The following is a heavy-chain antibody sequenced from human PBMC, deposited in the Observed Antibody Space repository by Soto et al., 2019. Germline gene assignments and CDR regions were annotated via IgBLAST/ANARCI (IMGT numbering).Heavy chain of an antibody. CDR1: GFTFGDYA. CDR3: TRVYDILTGYWNFDY. V-gene: IGHV3-49*03. Sequence: GGSLRLSCTASGFTFGDYAMSWFRQAPGKGLEWVGFIRSKAYGGTTEYAASVKGRFTISRDDSKSIAYLQMNSLKTEDTAVYYCTRVYDILTGYWNFDYWGQGTLVTVSS. J-gene: IGHJ4*02. CDR2: IRSKAYGGTT. D-gene: IGHD3-9*01.